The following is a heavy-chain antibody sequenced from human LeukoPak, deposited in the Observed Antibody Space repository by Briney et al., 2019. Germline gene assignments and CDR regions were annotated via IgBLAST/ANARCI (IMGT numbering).Heavy chain of an antibody. Sequence: ASVKVSCKASRYNSTTSAIQSARQATGQDLEWMGWMNPNRGNADYAQKFQGRGTMTRNTSISTAYMELSSLRSEDTAVYYCARVREYSSSHKGYYYYYYGMDVWGQGTTVTVSS. CDR3: ARVREYSSSHKGYYYYYYGMDV. J-gene: IGHJ6*02. V-gene: IGHV1-8*01. D-gene: IGHD6-6*01. CDR2: MNPNRGNA. CDR1: RYNSTTSA.